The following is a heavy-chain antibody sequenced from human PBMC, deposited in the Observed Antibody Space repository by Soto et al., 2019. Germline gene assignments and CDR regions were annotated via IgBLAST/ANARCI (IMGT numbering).Heavy chain of an antibody. CDR2: ISYDGNTQ. Sequence: QVQLVESGGGVVQPGGSLRLSCAASGFIFSGYAMHWVRQAPGKGLERVAVISYDGNTQYYADSVKGRFTVSRDNSNNILYVEMNNLRDEDTAMYYCAKEPNAYEINFWGQGTLVTVSP. J-gene: IGHJ4*02. CDR3: AKEPNAYEINF. D-gene: IGHD3-9*01. CDR1: GFIFSGYA. V-gene: IGHV3-30-3*01.